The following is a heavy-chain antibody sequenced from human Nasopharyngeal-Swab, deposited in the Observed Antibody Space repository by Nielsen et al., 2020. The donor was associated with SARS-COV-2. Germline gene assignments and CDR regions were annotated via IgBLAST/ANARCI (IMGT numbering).Heavy chain of an antibody. Sequence: GGSLRLSCAASGFTFSSYSMNWVRQAPGKGLEWVSYISSSSSTIYYADSVKGRFTISRDNAKNSLYLQMNSLRDEDTAVYYCARDRTYYDILTGYAWGQGTLVTVSS. D-gene: IGHD3-9*01. CDR1: GFTFSSYS. J-gene: IGHJ5*02. CDR3: ARDRTYYDILTGYA. V-gene: IGHV3-48*02. CDR2: ISSSSSTI.